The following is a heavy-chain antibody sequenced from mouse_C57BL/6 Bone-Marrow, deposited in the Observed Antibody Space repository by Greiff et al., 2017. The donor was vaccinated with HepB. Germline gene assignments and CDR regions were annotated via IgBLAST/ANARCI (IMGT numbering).Heavy chain of an antibody. V-gene: IGHV1-82*01. CDR2: IYPGDGDT. CDR1: GYAFSSSW. CDR3: ARPLPWFAY. J-gene: IGHJ3*01. Sequence: QVQLQQSGPELVKPGASVKISCKASGYAFSSSWMHWVKQRPGQGLEWIGRIYPGDGDTNYNEKFKGKATLTAYKSSSTAYMQLSSLTSEDSAVYCCARPLPWFAYWGQGTLVTVSA.